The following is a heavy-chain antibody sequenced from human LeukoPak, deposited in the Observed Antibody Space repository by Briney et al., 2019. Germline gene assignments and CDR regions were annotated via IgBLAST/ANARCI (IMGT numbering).Heavy chain of an antibody. CDR2: IYYSGST. Sequence: SETLSLTCAVHGGAISLYYWTWIRQSPGKGLEWIGYIYYSGSTNYNPSLKSRVTISVDTSKNQFSLKLSSVTAADTAVYYCARQSRGWAKFDPWGQGTLVTVSS. V-gene: IGHV4-59*08. D-gene: IGHD6-19*01. CDR1: GGAISLYY. J-gene: IGHJ5*02. CDR3: ARQSRGWAKFDP.